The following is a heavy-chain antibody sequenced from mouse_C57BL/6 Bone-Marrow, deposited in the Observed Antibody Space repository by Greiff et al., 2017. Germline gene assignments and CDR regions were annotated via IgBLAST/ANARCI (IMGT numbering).Heavy chain of an antibody. V-gene: IGHV2-6*01. CDR1: GFSLTSYG. J-gene: IGHJ3*01. Sequence: VKLKESGPGLVAPSQSLSITCTVSGFSLTSYGVDWVRQSPGKGLEWLGVIWGGGSTNYNSALKSRLSISKDNSKSQVFLKMNSLQTDDTARYYCASATDGYRFAYWGQGTLVTVSA. CDR2: IWGGGST. D-gene: IGHD2-3*01. CDR3: ASATDGYRFAY.